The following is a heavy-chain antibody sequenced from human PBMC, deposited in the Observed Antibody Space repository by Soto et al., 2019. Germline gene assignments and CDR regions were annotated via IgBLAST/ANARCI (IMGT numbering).Heavy chain of an antibody. V-gene: IGHV5-51*01. CDR1: GYIFTNSC. Sequence: GESLKMSGDCSGYIFTNSCIGLVLQMPGKGLDWMGIIYPGDSDTRYSPSFQGQVTISADKSITTAYLQWSSLTASDTAMYYCARLQAAMPAAAGMDVWGQGTAVTVSS. D-gene: IGHD2-2*01. J-gene: IGHJ6*02. CDR2: IYPGDSDT. CDR3: ARLQAAMPAAAGMDV.